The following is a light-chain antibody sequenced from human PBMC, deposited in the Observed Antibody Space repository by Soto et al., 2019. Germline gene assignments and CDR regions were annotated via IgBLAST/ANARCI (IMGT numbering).Light chain of an antibody. CDR2: DAS. V-gene: IGKV1-5*01. CDR3: QQYNTYSWT. Sequence: DIEMSQSPSSLSASVGDRVTITCRASQSLNSWLAWYQQKPGKAPKLLIYDASSLQSGVPSRFSGSGSGTEFALTISSLQPDDFATYYCQQYNTYSWTFGPGTKVDI. CDR1: QSLNSW. J-gene: IGKJ1*01.